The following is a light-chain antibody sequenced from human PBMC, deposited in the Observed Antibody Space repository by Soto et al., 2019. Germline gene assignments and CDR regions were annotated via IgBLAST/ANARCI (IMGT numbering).Light chain of an antibody. Sequence: ENVLTQSPGTLSLSPGERATLSCRASQSVSSSHLAWYQQKPGQAPRLLIYGASSRATGVPDRFSGSGSGTDFTLTITRLEPEDFAVYYCHQYGSSLITFGQGTRLEIK. CDR1: QSVSSSH. J-gene: IGKJ5*01. V-gene: IGKV3-20*01. CDR2: GAS. CDR3: HQYGSSLIT.